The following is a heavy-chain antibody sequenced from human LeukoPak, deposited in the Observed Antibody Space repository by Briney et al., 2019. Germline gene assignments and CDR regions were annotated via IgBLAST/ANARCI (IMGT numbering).Heavy chain of an antibody. Sequence: GGSLRLSCVASGFTFDDYAMHWVRQAPGKGLEWVSGISWDSGSIGYADSVKGRFTISRDNAKNSLSLQMNSLRAEDTAVYYCAGGGATSFDYWGQGILVTVSS. D-gene: IGHD5-12*01. J-gene: IGHJ4*02. V-gene: IGHV3-9*01. CDR1: GFTFDDYA. CDR2: ISWDSGSI. CDR3: AGGGATSFDY.